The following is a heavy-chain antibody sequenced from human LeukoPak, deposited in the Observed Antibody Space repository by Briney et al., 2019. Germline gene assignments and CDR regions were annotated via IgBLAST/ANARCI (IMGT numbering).Heavy chain of an antibody. Sequence: SETLSLTCTVSGYSISSGYYWGWIRQPPGKGLEWIGSIYHSGSTYYNPSLKSRVTISVDTSKNQFSLKLSSVTAADTAVYYCARAGAVVDNWFDSWGQGTLVTVSS. V-gene: IGHV4-38-2*02. J-gene: IGHJ5*01. D-gene: IGHD2-15*01. CDR2: IYHSGST. CDR3: ARAGAVVDNWFDS. CDR1: GYSISSGYY.